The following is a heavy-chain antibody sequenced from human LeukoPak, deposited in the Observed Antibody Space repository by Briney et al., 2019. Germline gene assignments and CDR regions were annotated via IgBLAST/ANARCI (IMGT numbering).Heavy chain of an antibody. J-gene: IGHJ4*02. Sequence: PGGSLRLSCVVSGITLSNYGMSWVRQAPGKGLEWVSGISERGGSTNYPDSVKGRFIISRDTSKNTVYLQMNSLRVEDTAVYFCAKRGIVIRAVIIIGFHKEAYYFDYWGQGILVTVSS. CDR1: GITLSNYG. CDR2: ISERGGST. D-gene: IGHD3-10*01. V-gene: IGHV3-23*01. CDR3: AKRGIVIRAVIIIGFHKEAYYFDY.